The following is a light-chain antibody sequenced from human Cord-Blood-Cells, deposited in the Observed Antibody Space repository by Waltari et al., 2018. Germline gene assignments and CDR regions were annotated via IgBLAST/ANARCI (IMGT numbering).Light chain of an antibody. CDR1: QSISSY. CDR3: QQSYSTPYS. Sequence: DIQMPHSPPSLSASVGDRATITCRASQSISSYLNWYQQKPGKAPKLLIYAASSLQSGVPSRFSGSGSGTDFALTISSLQPEDFAAYYCQQSYSTPYSFGQGTKLEIK. V-gene: IGKV1-39*01. J-gene: IGKJ2*03. CDR2: AAS.